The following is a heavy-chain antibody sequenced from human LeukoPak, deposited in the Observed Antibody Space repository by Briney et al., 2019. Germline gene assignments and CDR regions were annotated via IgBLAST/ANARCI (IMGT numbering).Heavy chain of an antibody. CDR1: GYTFTSYY. V-gene: IGHV1-46*01. CDR3: ARGSGSYHDY. Sequence: ASVKVSCKASGYTFTSYYMHWVLQAPGQGLEWMGIINPSGGSTSYAQKFQDRVTMTRDMSTSTVYMELSSLRSEDTAVYYCARGSGSYHDYWGQGTLVSVSS. D-gene: IGHD1-26*01. J-gene: IGHJ4*02. CDR2: INPSGGST.